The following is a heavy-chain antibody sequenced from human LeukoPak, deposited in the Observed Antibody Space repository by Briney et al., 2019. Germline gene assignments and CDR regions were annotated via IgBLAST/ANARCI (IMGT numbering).Heavy chain of an antibody. J-gene: IGHJ4*02. D-gene: IGHD1-26*01. CDR1: GFSFSDYY. CDR3: AREYSGTYYAFDY. CDR2: ISSSGSTI. V-gene: IGHV3-11*01. Sequence: GGSLRLSCAASGFSFSDYYMSWIRQAPGKGLEWVSYISSSGSTIYYADSVKGRFTISRDNAKNSLYLQMNSLRAEDTAVYYCAREYSGTYYAFDYWGQGTLVTVSS.